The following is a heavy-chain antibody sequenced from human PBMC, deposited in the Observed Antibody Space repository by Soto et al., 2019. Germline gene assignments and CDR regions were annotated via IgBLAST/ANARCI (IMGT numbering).Heavy chain of an antibody. D-gene: IGHD2-15*01. CDR3: ARYGSGECNRGSCYSPFDY. Sequence: SETLSLTCTVSGRSISSVNYYWSWIRQPPGKGLEWIGYIYYSGSTYYNPSLRSRVTISVDTSKNQFSLKLSSVTAADTAVYYCARYGSGECNRGSCYSPFDYWGQGTLVTV. CDR2: IYYSGST. CDR1: GRSISSVNYY. J-gene: IGHJ4*02. V-gene: IGHV4-30-4*01.